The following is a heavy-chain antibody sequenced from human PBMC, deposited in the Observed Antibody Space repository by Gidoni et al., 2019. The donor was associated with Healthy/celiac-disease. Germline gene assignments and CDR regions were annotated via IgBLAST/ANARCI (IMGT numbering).Heavy chain of an antibody. CDR3: AKDWSITMIVVVIAYFDY. Sequence: EVQLLESGGGLVQPGGSLRLSCAASGFTFSSYAMSWVRQAPGKGVEWVSASSGSGGSTYYADSVKGRFTISRDNSKNTLYLQMNSLRAEDTAVYYCAKDWSITMIVVVIAYFDYWGQGTLVTVSS. D-gene: IGHD3-22*01. CDR1: GFTFSSYA. J-gene: IGHJ4*02. CDR2: SSGSGGST. V-gene: IGHV3-23*01.